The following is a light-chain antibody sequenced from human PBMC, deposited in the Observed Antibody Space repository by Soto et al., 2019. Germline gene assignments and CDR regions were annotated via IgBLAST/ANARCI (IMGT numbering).Light chain of an antibody. J-gene: IGKJ4*01. CDR3: QQYNNWPLT. Sequence: VLTQSPATLSVSPGERATLSCRASQSVSSNLAWYQQKPGQAPRLLIYGASTRATGIPARFSGSGSGTEFTLTISSLQSGDFAVYYCQQYNNWPLTFGGGTKVDIK. CDR1: QSVSSN. CDR2: GAS. V-gene: IGKV3-15*01.